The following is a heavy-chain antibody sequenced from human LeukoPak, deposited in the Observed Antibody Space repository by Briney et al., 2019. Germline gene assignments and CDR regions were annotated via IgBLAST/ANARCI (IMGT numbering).Heavy chain of an antibody. CDR3: AREHCAGGYCYFLDY. Sequence: SETLSLTCAVYGASFNNYYWSWIRQPPGKGLEWIATISHSGSTYFNPSLKSRVIVSIDTSKNQFSLNLTSVTAADTAVYYCAREHCAGGYCYFLDYWGQGTLVTVSS. V-gene: IGHV4-34*01. CDR1: GASFNNYY. D-gene: IGHD2/OR15-2a*01. CDR2: ISHSGST. J-gene: IGHJ4*02.